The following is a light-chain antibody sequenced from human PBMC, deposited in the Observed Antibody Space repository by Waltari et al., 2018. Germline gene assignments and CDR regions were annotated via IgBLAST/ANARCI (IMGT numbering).Light chain of an antibody. CDR3: QVWDSSRHHVI. CDR2: YDT. CDR1: AIGERS. Sequence: LPQPLAVSGGAGRTARITCGVDAIGERSEHWCQQRPGQAPVSVIYYDTDRPSGIPDRFSGSHSGDTATLIISRVEAGDGADYYCQVWDSSRHHVIFGGGTRLTVL. J-gene: IGLJ2*01. V-gene: IGLV3-21*04.